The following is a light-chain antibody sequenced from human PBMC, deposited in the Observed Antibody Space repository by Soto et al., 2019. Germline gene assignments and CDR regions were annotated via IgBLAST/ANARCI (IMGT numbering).Light chain of an antibody. J-gene: IGKJ5*01. Sequence: DIQMTQSPSSVSASVGDSVTITCRASRVISSWLAWYQQKPGKAPNLLIYAASNLQSGGPSRFSASGSGTGFTLTINNLQPEDFATYYCQQSHTFPITFGQGTRLEIK. CDR3: QQSHTFPIT. CDR2: AAS. CDR1: RVISSW. V-gene: IGKV1-12*01.